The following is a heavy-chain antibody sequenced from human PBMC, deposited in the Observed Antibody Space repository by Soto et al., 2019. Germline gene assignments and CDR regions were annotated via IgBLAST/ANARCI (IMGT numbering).Heavy chain of an antibody. CDR2: TYYRSKWHY. V-gene: IGHV6-1*01. CDR1: GDSVSNNSVA. CDR3: ARTLRGRGVKYFDD. D-gene: IGHD3-10*01. J-gene: IGHJ4*02. Sequence: QAPLQQSGPGLVKPSQTLSLSCAISGDSVSNNSVAWNWVRQSPSRGLEWLGRTYYRSKWHYDYAPCVRSRITINPDTSKNHFSLQLNSVSPEDAAVYYCARTLRGRGVKYFDDWGQGTLVTVSS.